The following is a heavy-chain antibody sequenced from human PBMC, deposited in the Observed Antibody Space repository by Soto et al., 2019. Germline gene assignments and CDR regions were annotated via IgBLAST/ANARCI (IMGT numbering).Heavy chain of an antibody. J-gene: IGHJ5*02. CDR1: GGSISGADYY. CDR3: ARADCGTATCYRGFDP. V-gene: IGHV4-30-4*01. CDR2: IFYSGNT. Sequence: SATLSLTCTVSGGSISGADYYWSWIRQPPGKGLEWIGSIFYSGNTYYNPSLKSRVTLSVDTSKNQFSLKLSSVTSTDTAVYFCARADCGTATCYRGFDPWGQGTLVTVSS. D-gene: IGHD2-2*01.